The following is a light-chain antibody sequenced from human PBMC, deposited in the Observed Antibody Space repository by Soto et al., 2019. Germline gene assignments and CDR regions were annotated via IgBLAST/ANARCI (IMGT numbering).Light chain of an antibody. V-gene: IGKV3-20*01. CDR1: QSNSSSY. J-gene: IGKJ1*01. CDR3: QQYGSSPWT. Sequence: EIVLTQSPGTQSLSPGERATLSCRASQSNSSSYLAWYQQKPGQAPRLLIYGASSRATGIPDRFSGSGSGTDFTLTISRLAPEDFAVYYCQQYGSSPWTFGQGTKVEIK. CDR2: GAS.